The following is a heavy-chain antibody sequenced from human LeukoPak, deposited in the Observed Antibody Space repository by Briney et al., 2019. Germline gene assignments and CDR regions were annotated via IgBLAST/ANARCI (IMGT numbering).Heavy chain of an antibody. CDR1: GFTFSSYS. J-gene: IGHJ4*02. Sequence: GGSLRLSCAASGFTFSSYSMTWVRQAPGKGLEWVSYISSSSSTIYYADSVKGRFTISRDNAKNSLYLQMNSLRAEDTAVYYCASLLWFGELSALFDYWGQGTLVTVSS. D-gene: IGHD3-10*01. V-gene: IGHV3-48*01. CDR3: ASLLWFGELSALFDY. CDR2: ISSSSSTI.